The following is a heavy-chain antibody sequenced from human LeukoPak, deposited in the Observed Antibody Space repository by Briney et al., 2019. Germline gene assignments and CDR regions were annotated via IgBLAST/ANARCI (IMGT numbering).Heavy chain of an antibody. CDR1: GFTFSNYA. D-gene: IGHD3-10*01. CDR3: AKGGGVRGDRGFED. J-gene: IGHJ4*02. CDR2: ISVRTGQT. Sequence: GGSLRLSCAASGFTFSNYAMSWVRQAPGQGLEWVPSISVRTGQTYYAESVEGRFTISRDDPKNTVYLQMNSLRDEDTAIYYCAKGGGVRGDRGFEDWGQGTLVSVSS. V-gene: IGHV3-23*01.